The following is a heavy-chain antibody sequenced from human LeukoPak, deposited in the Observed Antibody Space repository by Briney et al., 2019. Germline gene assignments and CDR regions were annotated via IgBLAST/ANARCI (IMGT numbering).Heavy chain of an antibody. J-gene: IGHJ4*02. D-gene: IGHD3-9*01. CDR3: ARAPIFGPYSDVSDY. CDR1: GYTFTGYY. CDR2: INPNSGGT. V-gene: IGHV1-2*02. Sequence: ASVKVSCKASGYTFTGYYMHWVRQAPGQGLEWMGWINPNSGGTNYAQKFQGRVTMTRDTSISTAYMELSRLRSDDTAVYYCARAPIFGPYSDVSDYWGQGTLVTVSS.